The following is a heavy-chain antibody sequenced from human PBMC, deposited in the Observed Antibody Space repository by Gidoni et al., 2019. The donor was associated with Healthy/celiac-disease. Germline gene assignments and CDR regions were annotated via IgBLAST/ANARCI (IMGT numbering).Heavy chain of an antibody. J-gene: IGHJ3*02. CDR1: GGPFSSYT. Sequence: QVQLVQSGAEVKKPGSSVKVSCKASGGPFSSYTISWVRQAPGQGLEWMGRIIPILGIANYAQKFQGRVTITADKSTSTAYMELSSLRSEDTAVYYCARRHNIVVVDEAFDIWGQGTMVTVSS. CDR2: IIPILGIA. CDR3: ARRHNIVVVDEAFDI. D-gene: IGHD2-21*01. V-gene: IGHV1-69*02.